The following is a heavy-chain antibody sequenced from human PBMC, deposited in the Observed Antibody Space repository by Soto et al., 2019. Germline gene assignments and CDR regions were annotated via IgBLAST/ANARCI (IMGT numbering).Heavy chain of an antibody. CDR3: ARAPYSSSSFFFDY. Sequence: QVQVVQSGTEVKKPGASVKISCKASGYSFTAYFMHWVRQAPGQGLEWMGIVNPSGGNTNYAQKFQGRVTMTWDTSTSTVYMELSSLTSDVTAVYYCARAPYSSSSFFFDYWGQGTLVTVSS. V-gene: IGHV1-46*01. D-gene: IGHD6-6*01. CDR1: GYSFTAYF. J-gene: IGHJ4*02. CDR2: VNPSGGNT.